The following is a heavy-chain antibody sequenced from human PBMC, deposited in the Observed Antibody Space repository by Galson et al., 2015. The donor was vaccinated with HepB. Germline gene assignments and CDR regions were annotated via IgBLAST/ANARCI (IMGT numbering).Heavy chain of an antibody. CDR3: ARRIGLRYFDWRDAFDI. D-gene: IGHD3-9*01. CDR2: ISAYNGNT. CDR1: GYTFTSYG. J-gene: IGHJ3*02. V-gene: IGHV1-18*01. Sequence: SVKVSCKASGYTFTSYGISWARQAPGQGLEWMGWISAYNGNTNYAQKLQGRVTMTTDTSTSTAYMELRSLRSDDTAVYYCARRIGLRYFDWRDAFDIWGQGTMVTVSS.